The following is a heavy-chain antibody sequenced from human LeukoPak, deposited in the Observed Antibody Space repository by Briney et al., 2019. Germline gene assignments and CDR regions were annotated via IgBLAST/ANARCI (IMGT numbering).Heavy chain of an antibody. J-gene: IGHJ4*02. Sequence: ASVKVSCKASGYTFTCYYMHWVRQAPGQGLEWMGWINPNSGGTNYAQKFQGRVTMTRDTSISTAYMELSRLRSDGTAAYYCARGYSGYDFTDYWGQGTLVTVSS. CDR2: INPNSGGT. V-gene: IGHV1-2*02. D-gene: IGHD5-12*01. CDR3: ARGYSGYDFTDY. CDR1: GYTFTCYY.